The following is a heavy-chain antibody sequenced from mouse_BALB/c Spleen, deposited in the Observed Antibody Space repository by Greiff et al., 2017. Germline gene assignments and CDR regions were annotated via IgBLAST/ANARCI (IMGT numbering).Heavy chain of an antibody. J-gene: IGHJ4*01. CDR2: ISSGGSYT. CDR3: ARQRYDVAMDY. CDR1: GFTFSSYA. V-gene: IGHV5-9-3*01. Sequence: EVQLVESGGGLVKPGGSLKLSCAASGFTFSSYAMSWVRQTPEKRLEWVATISSGGSYTYYPDSVKGRFTISRDNAKNTLYLQMSSLRSEDTAMYYCARQRYDVAMDYWGQGTSVTVSS. D-gene: IGHD2-14*01.